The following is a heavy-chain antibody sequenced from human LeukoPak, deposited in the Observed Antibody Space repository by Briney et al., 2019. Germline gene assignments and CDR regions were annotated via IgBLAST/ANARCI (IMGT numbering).Heavy chain of an antibody. CDR2: INAGNGNT. V-gene: IGHV1-3*01. CDR3: ARESPWGYSYGRAPADY. Sequence: RASVKVSCKASGYTFTSYAMHWVRQAPGQRLEWMGWINAGNGNTKYSQKFQGRVTITRDTSASTAYMELSSLRSEDTAVYYCARESPWGYSYGRAPADYWGQGTLVTVSS. J-gene: IGHJ4*02. D-gene: IGHD5-18*01. CDR1: GYTFTSYA.